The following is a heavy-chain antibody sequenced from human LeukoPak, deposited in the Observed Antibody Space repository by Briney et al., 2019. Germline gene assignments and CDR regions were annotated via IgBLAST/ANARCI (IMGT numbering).Heavy chain of an antibody. CDR1: GGTFSSYA. Sequence: ASVKVSCKASGGTFSSYAISWVRQAPGQGLEWMGRIIPILGIANYAQKFQGRVTITADKSTGTAYMELSSLRSEDTAVYYCARDLYYGSGSYDHYYGMDVWGQGTTVTVSS. CDR3: ARDLYYGSGSYDHYYGMDV. V-gene: IGHV1-69*04. J-gene: IGHJ6*02. D-gene: IGHD3-10*01. CDR2: IIPILGIA.